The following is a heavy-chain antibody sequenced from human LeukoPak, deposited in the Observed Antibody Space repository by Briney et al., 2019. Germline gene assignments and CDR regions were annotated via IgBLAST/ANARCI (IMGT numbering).Heavy chain of an antibody. D-gene: IGHD3-16*02. CDR2: INHSGST. J-gene: IGHJ4*02. Sequence: SETLSLTCAVYGGSFSGYYWSWIRQPPGKGLEWIGEINHSGSTNYNPSLKSRVTISVDTSKNQFSLKLSSVTAADTAVYYCARRPVWGSYRFGSDYWGQGTLVTVSS. CDR3: ARRPVWGSYRFGSDY. CDR1: GGSFSGYY. V-gene: IGHV4-34*01.